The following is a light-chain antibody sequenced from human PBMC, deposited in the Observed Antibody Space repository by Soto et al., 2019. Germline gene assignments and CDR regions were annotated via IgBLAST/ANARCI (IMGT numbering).Light chain of an antibody. V-gene: IGKV1-5*03. CDR1: QSISTW. CDR2: KDS. J-gene: IGKJ1*01. CDR3: QQYNSDPCT. Sequence: DIQMTQSPSTLSASVGDRVTITCRASQSISTWLAWYQHKPGKAPKLLIYKDSNLETGVPSRFSGSGAGTEFTLTISSLQSDDSATYYCQQYNSDPCTFGQGTKVEV.